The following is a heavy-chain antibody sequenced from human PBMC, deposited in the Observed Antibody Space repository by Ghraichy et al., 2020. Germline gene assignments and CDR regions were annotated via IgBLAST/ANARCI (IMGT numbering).Heavy chain of an antibody. Sequence: GSLRLSCAASGFTFDDYTMHWVRQAPGKGLEWVSLISWDGGSTYYADSVKGRFTISRDNSKNSLYLQMNSLRTEDTALYYCAKDIEPAAMLGMDVWGQGTTVTVSS. D-gene: IGHD2-2*01. J-gene: IGHJ6*02. CDR3: AKDIEPAAMLGMDV. CDR2: ISWDGGST. CDR1: GFTFDDYT. V-gene: IGHV3-43*01.